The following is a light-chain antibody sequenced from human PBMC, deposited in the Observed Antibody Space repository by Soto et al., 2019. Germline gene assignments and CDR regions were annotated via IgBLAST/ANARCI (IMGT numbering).Light chain of an antibody. CDR1: QSISSY. CDR2: AAS. Sequence: DIQMTHSPSSLSASVVYRVTITCRXSQSISSYLNWYQQKPGKAPKLLIYAASSLQSGAPSRFSGSGSGTDFTLTISSLQPEDFATYYCQQSYSTTTWTFGQGTKVDIK. V-gene: IGKV1-39*01. CDR3: QQSYSTTTWT. J-gene: IGKJ1*01.